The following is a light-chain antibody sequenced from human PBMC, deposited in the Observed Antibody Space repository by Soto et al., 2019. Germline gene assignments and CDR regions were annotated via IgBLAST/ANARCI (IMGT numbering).Light chain of an antibody. J-gene: IGKJ5*01. CDR1: QSVSSNF. CDR3: QQYGSSPIT. Sequence: EIVLTQSPGTLSLSPGERATLSCRASQSVSSNFLAWYQQKPGQAPRLLIYAASSRATGIPGRFSGSGSGIGFTLTISRLEPEDFAVYYCQQYGSSPITVGQGTRLEIK. CDR2: AAS. V-gene: IGKV3-20*01.